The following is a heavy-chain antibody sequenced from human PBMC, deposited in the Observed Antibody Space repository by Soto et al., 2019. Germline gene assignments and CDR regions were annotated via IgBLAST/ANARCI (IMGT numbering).Heavy chain of an antibody. D-gene: IGHD3-9*01. V-gene: IGHV1-24*01. CDR2: FDPEDGET. CDR3: ATKCDYDILNLFAY. Sequence: SVKVYWKISGDTLTGLSMHWVRQAPGKGLEWMGGFDPEDGETIYAQKFQGRVTMTEDTSTDTAYMELSSLRSEDTAVYYCATKCDYDILNLFAYWAQGTLVPVSS. J-gene: IGHJ4*02. CDR1: GDTLTGLS.